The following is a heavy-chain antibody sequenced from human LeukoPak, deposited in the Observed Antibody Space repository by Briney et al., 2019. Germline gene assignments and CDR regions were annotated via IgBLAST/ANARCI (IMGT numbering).Heavy chain of an antibody. Sequence: KAGGSLRLACAASGFTFSSYSMNWVRQAPGKGLEWISSISSSSSYIYYADSVKGRFTISRDNAKNSLYLQMNSLRAEDTAVYYCARDLVAATPDAFDIWGQGTMVTVSS. D-gene: IGHD2-15*01. CDR2: ISSSSSYI. CDR3: ARDLVAATPDAFDI. J-gene: IGHJ3*02. V-gene: IGHV3-21*01. CDR1: GFTFSSYS.